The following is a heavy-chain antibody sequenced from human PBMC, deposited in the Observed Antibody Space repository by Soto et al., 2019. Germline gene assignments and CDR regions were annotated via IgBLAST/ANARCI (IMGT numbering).Heavy chain of an antibody. CDR3: ARSYHDFWSGYSRDY. CDR1: GFNFSSYE. Sequence: PGGSLRLSCAASGFNFSSYEINWVRRAPGKGLEWVSYISPSGSTMYYADSVKGRFTVSRDNTKNSLYLQMNSLRAEDTAVYYCARSYHDFWSGYSRDYWGQGTLVTVPS. CDR2: ISPSGSTM. V-gene: IGHV3-48*03. D-gene: IGHD3-3*01. J-gene: IGHJ4*02.